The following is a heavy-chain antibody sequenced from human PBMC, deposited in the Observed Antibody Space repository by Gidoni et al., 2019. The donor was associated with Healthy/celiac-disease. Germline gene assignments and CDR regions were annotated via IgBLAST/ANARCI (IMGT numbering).Heavy chain of an antibody. CDR2: ISYDGSNK. J-gene: IGHJ4*02. CDR1: GFTFSSYA. V-gene: IGHV3-30-3*01. Sequence: QVQLVESGGGVVQPGGSLRLSCAASGFTFSSYAMHWVRQAPGKGLEGVAVISYDGSNKYYADSVKGRFTSSRDNSKNTLYLQMNSLRAEDTAVYYCARDSEPSRRFEFGELDYWGQGTLVTVSS. D-gene: IGHD3-10*01. CDR3: ARDSEPSRRFEFGELDY.